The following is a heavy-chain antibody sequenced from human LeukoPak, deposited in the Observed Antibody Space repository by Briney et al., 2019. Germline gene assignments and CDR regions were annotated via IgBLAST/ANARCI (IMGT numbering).Heavy chain of an antibody. Sequence: GGSLRLSCAASGFTFSSYEMNWVRQAPGKGLEWVSSISSSSSYIYYADSVKGRFTISRDNAKNSLYLQMNSLRAEDTAVYYCARDAYYDILTGYYMGRYYYYMDVWGKGTTVTISS. D-gene: IGHD3-9*01. J-gene: IGHJ6*03. CDR2: ISSSSSYI. V-gene: IGHV3-21*01. CDR1: GFTFSSYE. CDR3: ARDAYYDILTGYYMGRYYYYMDV.